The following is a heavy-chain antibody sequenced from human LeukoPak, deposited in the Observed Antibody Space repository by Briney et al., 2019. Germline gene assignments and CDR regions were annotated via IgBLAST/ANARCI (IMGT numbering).Heavy chain of an antibody. CDR3: ARGLPYYYDSSGYHYYFDY. J-gene: IGHJ4*02. Sequence: GGSLRLSCAASGFTVSSNYMSWVRQAPGKGLEWVSVIYSGGSTYYADSVKGRFTISRDNSKNTLYLQMNSLRAEDTAVYYCARGLPYYYDSSGYHYYFDYWGQGTQVTVSS. CDR2: IYSGGST. D-gene: IGHD3-22*01. V-gene: IGHV3-53*01. CDR1: GFTVSSNY.